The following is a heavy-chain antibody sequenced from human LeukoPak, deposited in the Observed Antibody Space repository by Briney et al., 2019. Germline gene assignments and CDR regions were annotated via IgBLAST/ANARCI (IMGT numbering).Heavy chain of an antibody. CDR2: IIPILGIA. CDR3: ATRYSSGWYYFDY. J-gene: IGHJ4*02. D-gene: IGHD6-19*01. V-gene: IGHV1-69*02. Sequence: SVKVFCKASGGTFSSYTISWVRQAPGQGLEWMGRIIPILGIANYAQKFQGRVTITADKSTSTAYMELSSLRSEDTAVYYCATRYSSGWYYFDYWGQGTLVTVSS. CDR1: GGTFSSYT.